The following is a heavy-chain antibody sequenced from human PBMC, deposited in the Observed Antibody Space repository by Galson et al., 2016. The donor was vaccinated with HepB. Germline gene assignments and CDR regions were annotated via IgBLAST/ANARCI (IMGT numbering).Heavy chain of an antibody. CDR1: GFSLSTSGMC. D-gene: IGHD3-10*01. V-gene: IGHV2-70*01. CDR3: ARSSPYYYGSGSPFDP. CDR2: IDWDDDK. J-gene: IGHJ5*02. Sequence: PALVKPTQTLTLTCTFSGFSLSTSGMCVSWIRQPPGKALEWLAFIDWDDDKYYSTSLKTKLTISKDTSNNQVVLTMTNMDPADTATDYCARSSPYYYGSGSPFDPWGQGTLVTVSS.